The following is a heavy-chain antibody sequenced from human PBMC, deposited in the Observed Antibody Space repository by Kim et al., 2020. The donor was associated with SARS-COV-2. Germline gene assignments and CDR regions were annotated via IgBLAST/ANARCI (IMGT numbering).Heavy chain of an antibody. CDR3: AKDHEAAAAVFDY. V-gene: IGHV3-23*03. Sequence: GGSLRLSCAASGFTFSSYAMSWVHQAPGKGLEWVSVIYSGGSSTYYADSVKGRFTISRDNSKNTLYLQMNSLRAEDTAVYYCAKDHEAAAAVFDYWGQGTLVTVSS. D-gene: IGHD6-13*01. CDR2: IYSGGSST. CDR1: GFTFSSYA. J-gene: IGHJ4*02.